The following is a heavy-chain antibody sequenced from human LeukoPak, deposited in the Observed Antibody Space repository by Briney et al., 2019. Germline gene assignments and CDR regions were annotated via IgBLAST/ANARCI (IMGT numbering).Heavy chain of an antibody. CDR3: ARLRWEITHYWYFDL. D-gene: IGHD4-23*01. Sequence: GGSLRLSCAASGFTFNNFPMSWVRQAPGKGLEWVSAINPSGGDPYFPDSVRGRFTISRDNSKNTVYLQMDNLRVEDTAVYYCARLRWEITHYWYFDLWGRGALVTVSS. J-gene: IGHJ2*01. CDR2: INPSGGDP. V-gene: IGHV3-23*01. CDR1: GFTFNNFP.